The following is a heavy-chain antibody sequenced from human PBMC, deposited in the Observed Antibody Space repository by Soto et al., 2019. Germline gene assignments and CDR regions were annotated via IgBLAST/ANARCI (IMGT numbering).Heavy chain of an antibody. D-gene: IGHD3-22*01. J-gene: IGHJ6*02. Sequence: GGSLRLSCAASGFTFSSYGMHWVRQAPGKGLEWVAVIWYDGSNKYYADSVKGRFTISRDNSKNTLYLQMNSLRAEDTAVYYCAREGSGYYDSSGYGPYGMDVWGQGTTVTVSS. CDR3: AREGSGYYDSSGYGPYGMDV. V-gene: IGHV3-33*01. CDR2: IWYDGSNK. CDR1: GFTFSSYG.